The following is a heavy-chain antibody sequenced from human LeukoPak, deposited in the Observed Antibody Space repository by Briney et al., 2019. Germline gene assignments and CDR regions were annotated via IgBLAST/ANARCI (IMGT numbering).Heavy chain of an antibody. CDR1: GFTFSSYG. CDR3: AKDYREQWLVRGSPFFDY. CDR2: ISYDGSNK. J-gene: IGHJ4*02. V-gene: IGHV3-30*18. D-gene: IGHD6-19*01. Sequence: QPGRSLRLSCAASGFTFSSYGMHWVRQAPGKGLEWVAVISYDGSNKYYADSVKGRFTISRDNSKNTLYLQMNSLRAEDTAVYYCAKDYREQWLVRGSPFFDYWGQGTLVTVSS.